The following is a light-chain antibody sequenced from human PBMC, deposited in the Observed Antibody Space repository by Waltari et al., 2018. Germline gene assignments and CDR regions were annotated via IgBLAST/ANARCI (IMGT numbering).Light chain of an antibody. Sequence: DIQMSQSPSSLSASVGDRVTLTCRASQGISNYLNWYQQKPGRAPKLLISQTTSLASGVPVRFGGSGSGTDFTLTINGLQPDDFATYYCQQGDNYPFTFGPGTKLDFK. J-gene: IGKJ3*01. CDR1: QGISNY. V-gene: IGKV1-17*01. CDR3: QQGDNYPFT. CDR2: QTT.